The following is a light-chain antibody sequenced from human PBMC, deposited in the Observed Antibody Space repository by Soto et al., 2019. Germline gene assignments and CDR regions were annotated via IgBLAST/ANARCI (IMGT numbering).Light chain of an antibody. CDR1: SSNIGNNY. J-gene: IGLJ1*01. V-gene: IGLV1-51*02. Sequence: QSVLTQPPSVSAAPVQKAPISCSGSSSNIGNNYVSWYQQLPGTAPKLLIYENNKRPSGIPDRFSGSKSGTSATLGITGLQTGDEADYYRGTWDSSLSVGVFGTGTKVTVL. CDR3: GTWDSSLSVGV. CDR2: ENN.